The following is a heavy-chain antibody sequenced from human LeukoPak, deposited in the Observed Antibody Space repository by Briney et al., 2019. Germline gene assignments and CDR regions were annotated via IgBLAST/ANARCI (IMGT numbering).Heavy chain of an antibody. CDR1: GYTFTSYG. J-gene: IGHJ6*03. D-gene: IGHD3/OR15-3a*01. CDR3: AREPAPDGLGNDRTGYYYYMDV. CDR2: IIPIFGTA. V-gene: IGHV1-69*13. Sequence: GASVKVSCKASGYTFTSYGISWVRQAPGQGLEWMGGIIPIFGTANYAQKFQGRVTITADESTSTAYMELSSLRSEDTAVYYCAREPAPDGLGNDRTGYYYYMDVWGKGTTVTVSS.